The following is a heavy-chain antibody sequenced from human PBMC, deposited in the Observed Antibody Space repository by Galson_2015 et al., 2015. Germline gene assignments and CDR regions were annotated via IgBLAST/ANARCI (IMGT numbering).Heavy chain of an antibody. V-gene: IGHV3-30-3*01. CDR1: GFTFSSYA. Sequence: SLRLSCAASGFTFSSYAMHWVRQAPGKGLEWVAVISYDGSNKYYADSVKGRFTISRDNSKNTLYLQMNSLRAEDTAVYYCASSIAFGGKFDYWGQGTLVTVSS. J-gene: IGHJ4*02. CDR3: ASSIAFGGKFDY. D-gene: IGHD6-6*01. CDR2: ISYDGSNK.